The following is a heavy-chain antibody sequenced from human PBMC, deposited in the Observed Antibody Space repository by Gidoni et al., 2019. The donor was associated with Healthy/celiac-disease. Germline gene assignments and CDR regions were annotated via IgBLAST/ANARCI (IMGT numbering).Heavy chain of an antibody. CDR3: ARDYDFWSGLPGY. D-gene: IGHD3-3*01. Sequence: EVQLVESGGGLVKPGGSLRLSCAASGFTFSSYSMNWVRQAPGKGLEWVSSISSSSSYIYYADSVKGRFTISRDNAKNSLYLQMNSLRAEDTAVYYCARDYDFWSGLPGYWGQGTLVTVSS. CDR1: GFTFSSYS. J-gene: IGHJ4*02. V-gene: IGHV3-21*01. CDR2: ISSSSSYI.